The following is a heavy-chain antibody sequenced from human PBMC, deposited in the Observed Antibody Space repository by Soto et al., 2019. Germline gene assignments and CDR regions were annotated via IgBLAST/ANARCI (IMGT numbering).Heavy chain of an antibody. CDR1: GFTFSSYA. CDR3: VRGNDGYGVFDY. Sequence: GGSLRLSCAASGFTFSSYAMSWVRQAPGKGLVWVSRINMAGTAINYAGSVKGRFTISRDSAKNTLFLQMNSLRDDGTAMYYCVRGNDGYGVFDYWGQGALVTVSS. V-gene: IGHV3-74*01. CDR2: INMAGTAI. J-gene: IGHJ4*02. D-gene: IGHD5-18*01.